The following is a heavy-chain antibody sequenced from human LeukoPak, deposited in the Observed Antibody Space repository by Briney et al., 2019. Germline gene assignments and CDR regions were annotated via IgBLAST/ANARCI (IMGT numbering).Heavy chain of an antibody. CDR2: IQSTGNS. CDR3: ARDKRHSYGRYFAY. CDR1: GDPISTYH. V-gene: IGHV4-59*01. D-gene: IGHD5-18*01. Sequence: SETLSLTCSVFGDPISTYHWNWIRKPPGKGLEWIAYIQSTGNSQYNPSLKSRVAMSVGTSKNQVVLNLSSVTAADTAVYYCARDKRHSYGRYFAYWGQGMLVTVSS. J-gene: IGHJ4*02.